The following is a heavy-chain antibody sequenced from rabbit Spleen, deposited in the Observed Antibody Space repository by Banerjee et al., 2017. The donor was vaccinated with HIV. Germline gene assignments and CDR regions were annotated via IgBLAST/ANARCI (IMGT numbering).Heavy chain of an antibody. CDR2: IDPVFGIT. J-gene: IGHJ4*01. Sequence: QLKESGGGLVQPGGSLKLSCKVSGFDFSTYYMTWVRQAPGKGLEWIGYIDPVFGITYYANWVNGRFSISRENAQNTVFLQMTSLTAADTATYFCARDGAGGSYFALWGPGTLVTVS. V-gene: IGHV1S7*01. CDR3: ARDGAGGSYFAL. CDR1: GFDFSTYY. D-gene: IGHD8-1*01.